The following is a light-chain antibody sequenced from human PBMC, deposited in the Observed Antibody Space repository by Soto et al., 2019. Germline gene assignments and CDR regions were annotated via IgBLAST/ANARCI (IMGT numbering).Light chain of an antibody. CDR1: SSDIRSNY. J-gene: IGLJ3*02. CDR3: AAWDDSLSGRGV. CDR2: RNN. V-gene: IGLV1-47*01. Sequence: QSVLTQPPSASGTPGQRVTISCSGSSSDIRSNYVYWYQQLPGTAPKLLIYRNNQRPSGVPDRVSGSKSGTSASLAISGLRSEDEADYFCAAWDDSLSGRGVFGGGTKLTVL.